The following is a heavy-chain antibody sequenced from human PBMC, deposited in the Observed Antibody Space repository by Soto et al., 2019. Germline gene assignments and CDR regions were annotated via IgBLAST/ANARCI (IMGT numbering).Heavy chain of an antibody. D-gene: IGHD3-10*01. V-gene: IGHV1-18*01. CDR2: ISAYNGNT. CDR3: ARVFMGSGSYPKIYYYYYYMDV. Sequence: QVQLVQSGAEVKKPGASVKVSCKASGYTFTSYGISWVRQAPGQGLEWMGWISAYNGNTNYAQKLQGRVTMTPDTSTRTAYMELRSLRSDATAVYYCARVFMGSGSYPKIYYYYYYMDVWGKGTTVTVSS. CDR1: GYTFTSYG. J-gene: IGHJ6*03.